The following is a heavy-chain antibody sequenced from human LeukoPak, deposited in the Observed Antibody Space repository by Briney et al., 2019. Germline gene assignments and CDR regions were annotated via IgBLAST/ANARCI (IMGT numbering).Heavy chain of an antibody. CDR3: ARAIEVATRLHPFDY. CDR1: GFSFSSYW. CDR2: IKQDGSEK. J-gene: IGHJ4*02. Sequence: GGSLRLSCVASGFSFSSYWTSWVRQAPGEGLEWVANIKQDGSEKYYVDSVKGRLIISRDNAKNSLYLQMNSLRAEDTAVYYCARAIEVATRLHPFDYWGQGTLVTVSS. D-gene: IGHD4-23*01. V-gene: IGHV3-7*01.